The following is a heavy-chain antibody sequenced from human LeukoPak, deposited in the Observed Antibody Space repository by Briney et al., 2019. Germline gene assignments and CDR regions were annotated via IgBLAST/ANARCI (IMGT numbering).Heavy chain of an antibody. CDR3: ARPYCSSTSCYTGIGY. Sequence: EGSLRLSCAASRFTFSSYSMNWVRQSPGKGLEWVSSISSSSRYIYYADSGKGRFNLSRENAKNSLYLQMESLRAEDTAVYYCARPYCSSTSCYTGIGYWGQGTLVTVSS. J-gene: IGHJ4*02. CDR2: ISSSSRYI. CDR1: RFTFSSYS. D-gene: IGHD2-2*02. V-gene: IGHV3-21*01.